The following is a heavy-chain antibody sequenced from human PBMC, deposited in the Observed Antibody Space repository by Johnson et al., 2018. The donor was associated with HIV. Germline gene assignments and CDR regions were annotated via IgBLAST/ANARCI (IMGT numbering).Heavy chain of an antibody. J-gene: IGHJ3*02. CDR1: GFTFDDYG. Sequence: EQLVESGGGVVRPGGSLRLSCAASGFTFDDYGMSWVRQAPGKGLEWVSGITWNSGTIGYADSVKGRFTISRDNVKNSLYLQMNSLRAEDTAVYYCAKDVDSSRWWRAFDMWGQGTMVSVSS. V-gene: IGHV3-20*04. CDR3: AKDVDSSRWWRAFDM. D-gene: IGHD6-13*01. CDR2: ITWNSGTI.